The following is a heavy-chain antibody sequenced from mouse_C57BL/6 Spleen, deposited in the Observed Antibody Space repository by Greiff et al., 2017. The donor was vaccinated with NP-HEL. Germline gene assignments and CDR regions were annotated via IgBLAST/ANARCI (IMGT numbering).Heavy chain of an antibody. CDR2: IYPGDGDT. J-gene: IGHJ4*01. D-gene: IGHD2-3*01. CDR3: AREGIYDGYLYAMDY. CDR1: GYAFSSSW. V-gene: IGHV1-82*01. Sequence: QVQLQQSGPELVKPGASVKISCKASGYAFSSSWMNWVKQRPGKGLEWIGRIYPGDGDTNYNGKFKGKATLTADKSSSTAYMQLSSLTSEDSAVYFCAREGIYDGYLYAMDYWGQGTSVTVSS.